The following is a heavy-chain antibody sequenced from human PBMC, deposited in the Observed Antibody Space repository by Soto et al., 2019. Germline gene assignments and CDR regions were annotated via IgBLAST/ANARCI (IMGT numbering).Heavy chain of an antibody. CDR2: ISSGSGYT. Sequence: PGGSLRLSCTAGGFTFSDYYMSWIRRAPGKGLEWVSYISSGSGYTDSADSVKGRFTISRDNAKNSLYLQMNSLGADDTGIYFCARAVVVAVAGTSHNWFDPWGQGTLVTVSS. V-gene: IGHV3-11*06. J-gene: IGHJ5*02. D-gene: IGHD2-15*01. CDR3: ARAVVVAVAGTSHNWFDP. CDR1: GFTFSDYY.